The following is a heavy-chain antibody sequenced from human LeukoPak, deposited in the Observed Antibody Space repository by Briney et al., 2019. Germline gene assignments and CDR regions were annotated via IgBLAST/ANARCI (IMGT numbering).Heavy chain of an antibody. CDR2: INPNSGGT. Sequence: ASVKVSCKASGYTFTGYYMHWVRQAPGQGLEWMGWINPNSGGTNYAQKFQGRVTMTRDTSISTAYMELSRLRSDDTAVYYCARVNFYDSSGYYQYFDYWGQGTLVTVSS. CDR1: GYTFTGYY. D-gene: IGHD3-22*01. J-gene: IGHJ4*02. V-gene: IGHV1-2*02. CDR3: ARVNFYDSSGYYQYFDY.